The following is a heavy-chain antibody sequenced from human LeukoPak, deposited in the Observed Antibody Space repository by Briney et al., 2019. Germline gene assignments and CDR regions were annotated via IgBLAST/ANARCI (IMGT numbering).Heavy chain of an antibody. CDR2: IKQDGSEK. J-gene: IGHJ5*02. CDR1: GFTFSSYW. D-gene: IGHD2-2*01. Sequence: GGSLRLSCAASGFTFSSYWMSWVRQAPGKGLQWVANIKQDGSEKYYVDSVKGRFTASRDNSKNTLYLQVNSLRAEDTAVYYCARDERKYCSSNSCSVNLWGQGTLVTVSS. CDR3: ARDERKYCSSNSCSVNL. V-gene: IGHV3-7*01.